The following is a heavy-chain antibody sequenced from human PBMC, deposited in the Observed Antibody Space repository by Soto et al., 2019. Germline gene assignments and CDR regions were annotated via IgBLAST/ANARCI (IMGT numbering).Heavy chain of an antibody. D-gene: IGHD2-2*01. CDR1: GGSISSGTSY. CDR3: ARHDDCSSTSCYLYYFDY. Sequence: SETLSLTCSVSGGSISSGTSYWSWIRQRPGEGLEWIGYIFYSGSFYYTTSLRGRVTISADTSKNQFSLTLSSVTAADTAVYYCARHDDCSSTSCYLYYFDYWGQGTLVTVSS. CDR2: IFYSGSF. J-gene: IGHJ4*02. V-gene: IGHV4-31*03.